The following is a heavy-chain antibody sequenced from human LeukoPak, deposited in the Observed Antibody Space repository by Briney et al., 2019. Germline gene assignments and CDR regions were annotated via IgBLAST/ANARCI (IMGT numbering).Heavy chain of an antibody. J-gene: IGHJ4*02. D-gene: IGHD2-15*01. Sequence: GGSLRLSCAATGFTFSDYYVNWIRQAPGKGLEWVSSITSSGSYTNYADSVKGRFTISRDNAKKSLYLEMNSLRAEDTAVYYCARGRYCSGGSCYPLPFDYWGQGTLVTVSS. CDR3: ARGRYCSGGSCYPLPFDY. CDR1: GFTFSDYY. V-gene: IGHV3-11*05. CDR2: ITSSGSYT.